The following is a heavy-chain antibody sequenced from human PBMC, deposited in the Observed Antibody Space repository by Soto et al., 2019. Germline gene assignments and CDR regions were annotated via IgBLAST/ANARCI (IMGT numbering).Heavy chain of an antibody. CDR2: IIQDGSEK. D-gene: IGHD2-2*01. Sequence: EVQLVESGGGLVQPGGSLRLSCAASGFTFSSYWMSWVRQAPGKGLEWVANIIQDGSEKSYVDSVKGRFTISRDNAKSSLYLQMNSLRAEDTAVYFCARGRGYCSGTSCFPYCFDYWGQGTLVTVSS. CDR1: GFTFSSYW. CDR3: ARGRGYCSGTSCFPYCFDY. V-gene: IGHV3-7*01. J-gene: IGHJ4*02.